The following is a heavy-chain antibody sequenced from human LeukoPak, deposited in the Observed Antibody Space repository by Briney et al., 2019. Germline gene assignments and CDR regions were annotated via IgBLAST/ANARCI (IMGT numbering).Heavy chain of an antibody. J-gene: IGHJ6*03. CDR1: GGSFSGYY. CDR2: INHSGST. CDR3: ARIVVVPAAPLKYYYYYYMDV. D-gene: IGHD2-2*01. V-gene: IGHV4-34*01. Sequence: PSETLSLTCAVYGGSFSGYYWSWIRQPPGKGLEWIGEINHSGSTNYNPSLKSRVTISVDTSKNQFSLKLSSVTAADTAVYYCARIVVVPAAPLKYYYYYYMDVWGKGTTVTISS.